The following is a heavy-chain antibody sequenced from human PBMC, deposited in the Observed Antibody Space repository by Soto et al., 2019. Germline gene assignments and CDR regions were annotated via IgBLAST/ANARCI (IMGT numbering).Heavy chain of an antibody. CDR1: DGCSSRGYPY. V-gene: IGHV4-30-4*01. Sequence: SEMLSVTCTVADGCSSRGYPYWCWISQPPGKGLEWIGYIYYSGSTYYNPSLKSRVTISVDTSKNQFSLKLSSVTAADTAVYYCARDGSYGANDAFDIWGQGTMVTVSS. J-gene: IGHJ3*02. CDR3: ARDGSYGANDAFDI. D-gene: IGHD5-18*01. CDR2: IYYSGST.